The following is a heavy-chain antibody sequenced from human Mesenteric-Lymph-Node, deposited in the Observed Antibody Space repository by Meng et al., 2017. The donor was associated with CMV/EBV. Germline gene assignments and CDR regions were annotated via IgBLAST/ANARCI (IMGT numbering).Heavy chain of an antibody. V-gene: IGHV1-69*02. Sequence: QVQLVQSGAEVKKPGSSVKVSCKASGGTFSSYTISWVRQAPGQGLEWMGRIIPILGIANYAQKFQGRVTITADKSTSTAYMELSSLRSEDTAVYYCAGGIAAAGSRWFDYWGQGTLVTVSS. J-gene: IGHJ5*01. D-gene: IGHD6-13*01. CDR2: IIPILGIA. CDR3: AGGIAAAGSRWFDY. CDR1: GGTFSSYT.